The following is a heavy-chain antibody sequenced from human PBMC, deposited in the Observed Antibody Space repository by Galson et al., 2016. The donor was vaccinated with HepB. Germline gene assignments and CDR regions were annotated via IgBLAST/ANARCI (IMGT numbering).Heavy chain of an antibody. CDR2: ISGSGGGT. V-gene: IGHV3-23*01. D-gene: IGHD2/OR15-2a*01. Sequence: SLRLSCAASGFTFTNYAMTWVRQAPGKGLEWVSGISGSGGGTYNADSVKGRFGISRDNSKNTLFLQMNNLRAEDTALYYCAKGPRPGISTPRYGMDVWGKGTTVTVSS. CDR3: AKGPRPGISTPRYGMDV. CDR1: GFTFTNYA. J-gene: IGHJ6*04.